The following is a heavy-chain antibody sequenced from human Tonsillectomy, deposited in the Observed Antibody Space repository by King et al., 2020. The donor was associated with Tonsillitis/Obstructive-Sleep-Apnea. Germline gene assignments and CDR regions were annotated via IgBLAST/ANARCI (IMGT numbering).Heavy chain of an antibody. CDR2: ISGSGGNT. D-gene: IGHD6-19*01. CDR1: GFTFSSYA. V-gene: IGHV3-23*04. CDR3: AKDISVAGTKGVRGYYPYYGMDV. J-gene: IGHJ6*02. Sequence: VQLVESGGGLVQPGGSLRLSCGASGFTFSSYAMSWVRQAPGKGLEWVSTISGSGGNTYYADSVKGRFTISRDNSKNTLYLQMNSLRAEDTAVYFCAKDISVAGTKGVRGYYPYYGMDVWGQGTTVTVSS.